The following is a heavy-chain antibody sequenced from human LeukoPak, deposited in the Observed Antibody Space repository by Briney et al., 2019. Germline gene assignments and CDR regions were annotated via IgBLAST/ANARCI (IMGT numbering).Heavy chain of an antibody. D-gene: IGHD3-9*01. Sequence: GGSLRLSCAASGFTFSSYAMHWVRQAPGKGLEWVAVISYDGSNKYYADSVKGRFTISRDNTKNSLYLQMNSLKAEDTAVYYCARGIGYFDWLLFSWGQGTLLTVSS. V-gene: IGHV3-30*04. CDR2: ISYDGSNK. CDR1: GFTFSSYA. CDR3: ARGIGYFDWLLFS. J-gene: IGHJ5*02.